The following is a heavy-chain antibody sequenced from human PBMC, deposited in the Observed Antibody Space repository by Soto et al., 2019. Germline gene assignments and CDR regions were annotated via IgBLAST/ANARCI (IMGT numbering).Heavy chain of an antibody. V-gene: IGHV1-69*13. Sequence: GASVKVSCKASGGTFSSYAISWVRQAPGQGLEWMGGIIPIFGTANYAQKFQGRVTITADESTSTAYMELSSLRSEDTAVYYCARDYYDFWSGYSLVGYFDYWGQGTLVTVSS. D-gene: IGHD3-3*01. J-gene: IGHJ4*02. CDR3: ARDYYDFWSGYSLVGYFDY. CDR2: IIPIFGTA. CDR1: GGTFSSYA.